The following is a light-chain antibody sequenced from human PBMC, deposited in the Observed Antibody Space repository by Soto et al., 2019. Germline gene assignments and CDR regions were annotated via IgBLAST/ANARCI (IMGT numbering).Light chain of an antibody. V-gene: IGLV3-21*04. J-gene: IGLJ2*01. CDR1: NIGSKS. Sequence: SYELTQPPSVSVAPGKTARITCGGTNIGSKSVHWYQQKPGQAPVLVIYYDSDRPSGIPERFSGSNSGNTATLTISRVEAGDEADYYCQVWDSSSERVVFGGGTKVTVL. CDR2: YDS. CDR3: QVWDSSSERVV.